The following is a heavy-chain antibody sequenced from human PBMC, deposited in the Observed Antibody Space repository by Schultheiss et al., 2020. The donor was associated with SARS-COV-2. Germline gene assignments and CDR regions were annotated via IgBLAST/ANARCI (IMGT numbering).Heavy chain of an antibody. J-gene: IGHJ6*02. V-gene: IGHV4-34*01. D-gene: IGHD3-3*01. CDR3: ARAISAYYDFWSGYYQGRYGMDV. CDR2: INHSGST. Sequence: SETLSLTCTVSGDSISSYYWSWIRQPPGKGLEWIGEINHSGSTNYNPSLKSRVTISLDTSENQFSLQLNSVTPEDTAVYYCARAISAYYDFWSGYYQGRYGMDVWGQGTTVTVSS. CDR1: GDSISSYY.